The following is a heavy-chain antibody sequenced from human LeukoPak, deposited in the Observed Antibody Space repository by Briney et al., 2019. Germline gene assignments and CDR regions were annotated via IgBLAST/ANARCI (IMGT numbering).Heavy chain of an antibody. CDR2: IYSGGST. CDR1: GGSFSGYY. V-gene: IGHV3-66*02. D-gene: IGHD3-3*01. CDR3: AGSPWLLLGAIDY. Sequence: ETLSLTCAVYGGSFSGYYWSWVRQAPGKGLEWVSVIYSGGSTYYADSVKGRFTISRDNSKNTLYLQMNSLRAEDTAVYYCAGSPWLLLGAIDYWGQGTLVTVSS. J-gene: IGHJ4*02.